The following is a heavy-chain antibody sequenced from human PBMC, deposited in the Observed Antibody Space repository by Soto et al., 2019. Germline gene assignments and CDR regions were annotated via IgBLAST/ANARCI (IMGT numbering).Heavy chain of an antibody. D-gene: IGHD4-17*01. J-gene: IGHJ6*02. CDR1: GFTFSDSP. V-gene: IGHV3-73*01. CDR3: TRLNPVTTFDYFYSGMDV. CDR2: IRGKANNYAT. Sequence: GGSLRLSCAASGFTFSDSPMHWVRQASGKGLEWVGRIRGKANNYATAYAASVQGRFTISRDDSKNTAYLQMNSLKTEDTAVYYCTRLNPVTTFDYFYSGMDVWGQGATVTVSS.